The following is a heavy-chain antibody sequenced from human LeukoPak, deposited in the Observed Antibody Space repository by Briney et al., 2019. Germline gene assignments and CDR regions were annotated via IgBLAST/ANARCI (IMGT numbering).Heavy chain of an antibody. CDR1: GFTFSGYW. Sequence: PGGSLRLSCAASGFTFSGYWMHWARQAPGKGLVWVSRINLDGRSTSYPDSVKGRFTVSRDNAKNTLYLQMNSLRAEDTAVYYCVRDVWGDRDGFFEYWGQGALVTVSS. D-gene: IGHD5-24*01. J-gene: IGHJ4*02. CDR3: VRDVWGDRDGFFEY. V-gene: IGHV3-74*01. CDR2: INLDGRST.